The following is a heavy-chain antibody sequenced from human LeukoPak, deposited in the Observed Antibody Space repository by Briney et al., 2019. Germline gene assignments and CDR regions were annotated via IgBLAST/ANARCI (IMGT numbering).Heavy chain of an antibody. CDR2: IGTAGDT. J-gene: IGHJ4*02. CDR1: GFTFSSYD. V-gene: IGHV3-13*01. Sequence: GGSLRLSCAASGFTFSSYDMHWVRQATGKGLEWVSAIGTAGDTYYPGSVKGRFTISRENAKNSLYLQMNSLRAEDTAVYYCARDLGGGYEFDYWGQGTLVTVSS. D-gene: IGHD5-12*01. CDR3: ARDLGGGYEFDY.